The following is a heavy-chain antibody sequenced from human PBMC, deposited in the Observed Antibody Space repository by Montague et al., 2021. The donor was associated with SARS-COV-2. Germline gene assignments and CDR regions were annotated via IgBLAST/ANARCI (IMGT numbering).Heavy chain of an antibody. CDR1: GFTFSSYA. CDR3: AREEPTWAFDI. Sequence: FLSLSCSASGFTFSSYAMHWVRQAPGKGLEWVAVISYDGSNKYYADSVKGRFTISRDNSKNTLYLQMNSLRAEDTAVYYCAREEPTWAFDIWGQGTMVTVSS. V-gene: IGHV3-30-3*01. D-gene: IGHD1-14*01. J-gene: IGHJ3*02. CDR2: ISYDGSNK.